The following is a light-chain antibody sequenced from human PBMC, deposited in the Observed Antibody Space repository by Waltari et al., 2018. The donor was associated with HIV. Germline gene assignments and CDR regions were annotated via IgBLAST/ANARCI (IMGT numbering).Light chain of an antibody. V-gene: IGKV1-39*01. CDR1: QSITSS. J-gene: IGKJ1*01. Sequence: DIQMTQSPSSLSPSVGDRVTITCRASQSITSSLNWYQQKPGKAPNLLIYAASTLQTGVPSRFSGSGSGTEFNLTISGLLSVDFATYYCLQYEGDTRTFGRGTTV. CDR3: LQYEGDTRT. CDR2: AAS.